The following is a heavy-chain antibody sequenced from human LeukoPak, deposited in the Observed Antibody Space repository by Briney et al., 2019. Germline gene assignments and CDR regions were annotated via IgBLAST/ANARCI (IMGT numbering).Heavy chain of an antibody. CDR3: ARGPEAGYNYDY. D-gene: IGHD5-24*01. Sequence: ASVKVSCKASGYTFTSYDINWVRQATGQGLEWMGWMNPNSGNTGYAQKFQGRVTMTRNTSISTAYMELSSLRSEDTAVYYCARGPEAGYNYDYWGQGTLVTVSS. CDR1: GYTFTSYD. V-gene: IGHV1-8*01. CDR2: MNPNSGNT. J-gene: IGHJ4*02.